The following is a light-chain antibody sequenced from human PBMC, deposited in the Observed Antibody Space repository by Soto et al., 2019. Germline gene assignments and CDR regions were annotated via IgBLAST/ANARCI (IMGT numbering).Light chain of an antibody. CDR1: SSDVGGYDY. Sequence: QSVLTQPASVSGSPGQSITVSCTGTSSDVGGYDYVSWYQQHPGNAPKLLVSDVTNRPSGVSNRFSGSKSGNTASLTISGLQTEDEADYYCTSYTSSSTYVFGTGTKVTVL. CDR3: TSYTSSSTYV. V-gene: IGLV2-14*01. J-gene: IGLJ1*01. CDR2: DVT.